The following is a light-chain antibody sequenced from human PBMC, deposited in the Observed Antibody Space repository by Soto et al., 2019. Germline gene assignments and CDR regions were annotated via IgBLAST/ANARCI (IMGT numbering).Light chain of an antibody. Sequence: EIVMTQSPATLSVSPGERATLSCRASQSVYSNLAWYQQKPGQDPRLLIYGASTRATGIPARFSGSGSGTEFTLTISGLQPEDFAVYHCQQYNKWPLTFGGGTKVEIK. J-gene: IGKJ4*01. V-gene: IGKV3-15*01. CDR2: GAS. CDR3: QQYNKWPLT. CDR1: QSVYSN.